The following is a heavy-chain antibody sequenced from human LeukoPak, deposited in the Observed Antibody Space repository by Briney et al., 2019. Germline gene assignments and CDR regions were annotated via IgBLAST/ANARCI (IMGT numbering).Heavy chain of an antibody. J-gene: IGHJ4*02. CDR1: GFSFSTYW. Sequence: GGSLRLSCAASGFSFSTYWMSWVRQAPGKGLDWVANIKQDGSEKYYVDSVRGRFTISRDNAKNSLYLQMNSLRAEDTAVYYCGRRPREIAVADYWGQGTLVTVSS. V-gene: IGHV3-7*01. D-gene: IGHD6-19*01. CDR3: GRRPREIAVADY. CDR2: IKQDGSEK.